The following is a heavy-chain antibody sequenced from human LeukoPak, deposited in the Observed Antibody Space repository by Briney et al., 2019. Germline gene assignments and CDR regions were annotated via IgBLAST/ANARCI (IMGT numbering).Heavy chain of an antibody. J-gene: IGHJ5*02. CDR2: ISYDGSNK. V-gene: IGHV3-30-3*01. Sequence: PGGSLRLSCAASGFTFSRYTMNWVRQAPGKGLEWVAVISYDGSNKYYADSVKGRFTISRDNSKNTLYLQMNSLRAEDTAVYYCARAHMVRGVIKGNWFDPWGQGTLVTVSS. D-gene: IGHD3-10*01. CDR1: GFTFSRYT. CDR3: ARAHMVRGVIKGNWFDP.